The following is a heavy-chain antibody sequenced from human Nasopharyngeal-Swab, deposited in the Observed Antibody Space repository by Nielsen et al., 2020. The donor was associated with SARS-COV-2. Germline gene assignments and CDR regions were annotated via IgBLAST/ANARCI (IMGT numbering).Heavy chain of an antibody. D-gene: IGHD2-21*01. Sequence: GESLKISCKGSGYSFTSYWIGWVRQMPGKGLEWMGIIYPGDSDTRYSPSFQVQITISADKSISTAYLQWSSLKASDTAMYYCARRTVAYCGGDCYSVAFDIWGQGTMVTVSS. CDR1: GYSFTSYW. CDR2: IYPGDSDT. CDR3: ARRTVAYCGGDCYSVAFDI. V-gene: IGHV5-51*01. J-gene: IGHJ3*02.